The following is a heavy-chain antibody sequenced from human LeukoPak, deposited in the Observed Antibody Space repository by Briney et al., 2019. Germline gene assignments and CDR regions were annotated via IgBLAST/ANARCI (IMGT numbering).Heavy chain of an antibody. CDR2: ISSSGSTK. CDR1: GFTFSSFE. V-gene: IGHV3-48*03. CDR3: ARDVDTRGDYGMDV. Sequence: GGSLRLSCAVSGFTFSSFEMNWVRQAPGKGLEWVLCISSSGSTKYYADSVKGRFTASRDNAKNSLFLQMNSLRAEDTAVYYCARDVDTRGDYGMDVWGEGTTVTVSS. J-gene: IGHJ6*04. D-gene: IGHD3-10*01.